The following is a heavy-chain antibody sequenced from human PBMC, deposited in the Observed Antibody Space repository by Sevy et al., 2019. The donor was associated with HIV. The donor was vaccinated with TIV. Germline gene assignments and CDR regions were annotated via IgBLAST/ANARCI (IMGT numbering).Heavy chain of an antibody. CDR1: GYTFTSYA. V-gene: IGHV1-3*01. D-gene: IGHD1-26*01. Sequence: ASVKVSCKASGYTFTSYAMHWVRQAPGQRLEWMGWINAGNGNTKYSQKFRGRVTITRDTSASTAYMELSSLRSEDTAVYYCAREGGVGVDAFDIWGQGTMVTVSS. CDR3: AREGGVGVDAFDI. J-gene: IGHJ3*02. CDR2: INAGNGNT.